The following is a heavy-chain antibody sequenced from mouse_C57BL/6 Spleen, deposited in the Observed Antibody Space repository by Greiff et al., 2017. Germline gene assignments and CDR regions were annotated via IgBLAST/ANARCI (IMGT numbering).Heavy chain of an antibody. CDR1: GFNIKAYY. J-gene: IGHJ3*01. V-gene: IGHV14-1*01. CDR2: IDPEDGDT. Sequence: VQLQQSGAELVRPGASVKLSCTASGFNIKAYYMHWVKQRPEQGLEWIGRIDPEDGDTEYTPKFQGKATMTADTSSNTAYLQLSSLTSEDTAVYYCTPYGNYQFAYWGQGTLVTVSA. D-gene: IGHD2-1*01. CDR3: TPYGNYQFAY.